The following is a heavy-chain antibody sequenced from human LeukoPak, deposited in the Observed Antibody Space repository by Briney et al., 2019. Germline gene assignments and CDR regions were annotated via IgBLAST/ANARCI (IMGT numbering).Heavy chain of an antibody. CDR3: AREYCSGGRCQYYFDY. CDR2: IRYDGSNK. V-gene: IGHV3-30*02. CDR1: GFTFGSYG. J-gene: IGHJ4*02. D-gene: IGHD2-15*01. Sequence: GGSLRLSCAASGFTFGSYGMHWVRQAPGKGLEWVAFIRYDGSNKYYADSVKGRFTISRDNSKDTLYLQMGSLRAEDMAVYYCAREYCSGGRCQYYFDYWGQGTLVTVSS.